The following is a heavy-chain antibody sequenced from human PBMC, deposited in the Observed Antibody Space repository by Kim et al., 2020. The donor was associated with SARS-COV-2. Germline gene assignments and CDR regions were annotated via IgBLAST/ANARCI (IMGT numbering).Heavy chain of an antibody. D-gene: IGHD6-19*01. V-gene: IGHV7-4-1*02. CDR2: INTNTGDP. Sequence: ASVKVSCKASGYTFTFYAINWVRQAPGQGLEWMGWINTNTGDPTYAQGFTGRFVCSLDTSVSTAYLHISSLKTEDTAMYYCARGRRSSGWYGDFDFWGQGTPVPVSS. J-gene: IGHJ4*02. CDR3: ARGRRSSGWYGDFDF. CDR1: GYTFTFYA.